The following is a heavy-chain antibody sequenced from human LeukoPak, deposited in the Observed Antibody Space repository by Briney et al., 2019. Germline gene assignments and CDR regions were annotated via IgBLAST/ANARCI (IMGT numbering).Heavy chain of an antibody. CDR2: INPSGGST. CDR3: ARVNYYDSSGYYPYGMDV. CDR1: GYTFTSYY. V-gene: IGHV1-46*01. Sequence: ASVKVSCKASGYTFTSYYMHWVRQAPGQGHEWMGIINPSGGSTSYAQKFQGRVTMTRDTSTSTVYMELSSLRSEDTAVYYCARVNYYDSSGYYPYGMDVWGQGTTVTVSS. D-gene: IGHD3-22*01. J-gene: IGHJ6*02.